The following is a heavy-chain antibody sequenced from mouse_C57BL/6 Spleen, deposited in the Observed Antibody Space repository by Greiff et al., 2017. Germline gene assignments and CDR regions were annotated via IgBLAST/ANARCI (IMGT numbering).Heavy chain of an antibody. CDR2: ISDGGSYT. V-gene: IGHV5-4*03. D-gene: IGHD3-2*02. J-gene: IGHJ4*01. Sequence: EVKVVESGGGLVKPGGSLKLSCAASGFTFSSYAMSWVRQTPEKRLEWVATISDGGSYTYYPDNVKGRFTISRDNAKNNLYLQMSHLKSEDTAMYYCARGQEAYSSGYEAMDYWGQGTSVTVSS. CDR3: ARGQEAYSSGYEAMDY. CDR1: GFTFSSYA.